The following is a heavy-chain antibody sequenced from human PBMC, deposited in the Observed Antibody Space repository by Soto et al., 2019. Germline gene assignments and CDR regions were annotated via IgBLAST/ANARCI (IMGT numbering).Heavy chain of an antibody. CDR3: ARDDEGLNLGY. CDR2: IYYSGST. D-gene: IGHD7-27*01. J-gene: IGHJ4*02. Sequence: LSLTCTVSGGSISSYYWSWIRQPPGKGLEWIGYIYYSGSTNYNPSLKSRVTISVDTSKNQFSLKLSSVTAADTAVYYCARDDEGLNLGYWGQGTLVTVSS. V-gene: IGHV4-59*01. CDR1: GGSISSYY.